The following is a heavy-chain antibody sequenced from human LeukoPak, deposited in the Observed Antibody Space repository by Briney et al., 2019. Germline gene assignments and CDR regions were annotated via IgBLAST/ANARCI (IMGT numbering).Heavy chain of an antibody. CDR2: INPNSGGT. CDR1: GYTFTGYY. CDR3: ARVGSIAAAGTW. D-gene: IGHD6-13*01. Sequence: ASVKVSCKASGYTFTGYYMHWVRQAPGQGLEWMGWINPNSGGTNYAQKFRGRVTMTRDTSISTAYMELSRLRSDDTAVYYCARVGSIAAAGTWWGQGTLVTVSS. V-gene: IGHV1-2*02. J-gene: IGHJ4*02.